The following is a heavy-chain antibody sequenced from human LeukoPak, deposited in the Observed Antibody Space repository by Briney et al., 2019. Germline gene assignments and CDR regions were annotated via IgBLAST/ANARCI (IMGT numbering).Heavy chain of an antibody. D-gene: IGHD4-17*01. V-gene: IGHV4-39*07. J-gene: IGHJ5*02. CDR2: IYYSGST. Sequence: SETLSLTCTVSGGSISSSSYYWGWIRQPPGKGLEWIGSIYYSGSTYYNPSLKSRVTISVDTSKNQFSLKLSSVTAADTAVYYCARDLVYGDYGIQPFPWGQGTLVTVSS. CDR1: GGSISSSSYY. CDR3: ARDLVYGDYGIQPFP.